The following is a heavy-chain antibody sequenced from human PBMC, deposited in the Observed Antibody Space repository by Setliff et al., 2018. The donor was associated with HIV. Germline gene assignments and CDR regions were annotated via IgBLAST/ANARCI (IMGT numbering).Heavy chain of an antibody. CDR1: GYTFISYG. Sequence: ASVKVSCKASGYTFISYGISGVRQAPGQGLEWMGWISAYNGNTNYAQKLQARVTMTTDTSTSTAYMELRSLRSDDTAVYYCATSSRIYYYSYMDVWGKGTTVTVSS. CDR3: ATSSRIYYYSYMDV. V-gene: IGHV1-18*01. CDR2: ISAYNGNT. D-gene: IGHD2-2*01. J-gene: IGHJ6*03.